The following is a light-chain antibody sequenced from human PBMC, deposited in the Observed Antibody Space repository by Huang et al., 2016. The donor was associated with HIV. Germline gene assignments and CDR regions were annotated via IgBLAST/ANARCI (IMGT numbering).Light chain of an antibody. Sequence: DILLTQSPDSLAVSLGERATLTCRSSRSLLFASNSKNFLAWYQQKPGQSPKLLMYMASVRESGVPERFTGRGSGTEFTRTIASLQAEDVAVYYCQQFYNMPYTFGRGTRLEI. J-gene: IGKJ2*01. CDR3: QQFYNMPYT. CDR2: MAS. V-gene: IGKV4-1*01. CDR1: RSLLFASNSKNF.